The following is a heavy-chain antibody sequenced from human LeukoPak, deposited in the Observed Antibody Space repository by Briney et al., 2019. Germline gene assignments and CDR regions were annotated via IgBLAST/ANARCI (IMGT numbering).Heavy chain of an antibody. CDR2: ISGSGGST. V-gene: IGHV3-23*01. J-gene: IGHJ4*02. CDR1: GFTFSSYA. CDR3: AKLQVSSIWFGEYNFDY. D-gene: IGHD3-10*01. Sequence: PGGSLRLSCAASGFTFSSYAMSWVRQAPGKGLEWVSAISGSGGSTYYADSVKGRFTISRDNSKNTLYLQMNSLRAEDTAVYYCAKLQVSSIWFGEYNFDYWGQGTLVTVSS.